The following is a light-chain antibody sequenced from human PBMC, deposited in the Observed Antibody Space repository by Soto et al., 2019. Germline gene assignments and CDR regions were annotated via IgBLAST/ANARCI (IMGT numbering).Light chain of an antibody. V-gene: IGKV2-30*02. CDR1: QRLVHSDGDTY. CDR3: MQGTHWPPYT. J-gene: IGKJ2*01. Sequence: DVVMTQSPLSLPVNLGEPAAISCRSTQRLVHSDGDTYLSWFHQRPGQSPRRLIFRVSKRDFGVPPRFIGSGSGTDFTLEITSVEAEDVGVYYCMQGTHWPPYTFGQGTRLEIK. CDR2: RVS.